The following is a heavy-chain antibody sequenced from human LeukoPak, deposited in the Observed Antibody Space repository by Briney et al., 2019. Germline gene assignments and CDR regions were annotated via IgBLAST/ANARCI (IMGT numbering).Heavy chain of an antibody. CDR1: GFTFRDCY. D-gene: IGHD1-1*01. J-gene: IGHJ2*01. V-gene: IGHV3-11*04. CDR2: ISSGYSTT. Sequence: PGGSLRLLYAASGFTFRDCYMAWIRQSPGKGLEWISYISSGYSTTYCGDFEKGRFTICRDNSKNKLYLQKNSLRVEDTAVYYGANGGGGCINCVWYFELWGRGTLGTVSS. CDR3: ANGGGGCINCVWYFEL.